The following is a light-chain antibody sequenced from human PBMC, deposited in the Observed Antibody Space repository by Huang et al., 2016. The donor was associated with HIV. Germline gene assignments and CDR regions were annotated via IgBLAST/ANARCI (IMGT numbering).Light chain of an antibody. V-gene: IGKV3-15*01. Sequence: EIVMPQPQATLFVPPGERVPLSCRASQSVGSNLAWYQQKPGQPPRLLIYGASTRATGVPIRFSGSGSGTEFTLTISSLQSEDFAVYYCQKSNTWSFTFGPGAKVDIK. CDR3: QKSNTWSFT. CDR1: QSVGSN. CDR2: GAS. J-gene: IGKJ3*01.